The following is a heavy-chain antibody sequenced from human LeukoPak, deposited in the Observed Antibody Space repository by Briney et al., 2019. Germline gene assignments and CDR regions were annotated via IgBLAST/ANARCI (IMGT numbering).Heavy chain of an antibody. CDR1: GGSISSYY. D-gene: IGHD5-24*01. Sequence: SETLSLTCTVSGGSISSYYWSWIRQPAGKGLEWIGRIYTSGSTNYNPSLKSRVTMSVDTSKNQFSLKLSSVTAADTAVYYCARESLGWLQQPFQHWGQGTLVTVSS. CDR3: ARESLGWLQQPFQH. J-gene: IGHJ1*01. CDR2: IYTSGST. V-gene: IGHV4-4*07.